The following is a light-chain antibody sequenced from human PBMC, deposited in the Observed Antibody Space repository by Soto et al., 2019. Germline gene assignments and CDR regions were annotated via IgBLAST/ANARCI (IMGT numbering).Light chain of an antibody. J-gene: IGKJ4*01. V-gene: IGKV3-20*01. CDR3: QQYDSSKLN. CDR1: QSVDSNY. CDR2: DAS. Sequence: EIVLTQSPDTLSLSPGERATLSCRASQSVDSNYLAWYQQKPGQAPRVLIYDASIRATGIPDRFSGSGSGTDFTLTISSLEPEDSAVYYCQQYDSSKLNCGGGTKVDIK.